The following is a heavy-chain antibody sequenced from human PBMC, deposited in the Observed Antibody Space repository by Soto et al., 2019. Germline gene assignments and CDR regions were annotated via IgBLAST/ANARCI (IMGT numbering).Heavy chain of an antibody. Sequence: EVQLLESGGGLVQPGGSLRLSCAASGFTFSSYAMSWVRQAPGKGLEWVSAISGSGGSTYYADSVKGRFTISRDNSKNTRYLQMNSLRAEETAVYYCAKDFSGWYRGIDYWGQGTLVTVSS. J-gene: IGHJ4*02. CDR1: GFTFSSYA. CDR3: AKDFSGWYRGIDY. D-gene: IGHD6-19*01. CDR2: ISGSGGST. V-gene: IGHV3-23*01.